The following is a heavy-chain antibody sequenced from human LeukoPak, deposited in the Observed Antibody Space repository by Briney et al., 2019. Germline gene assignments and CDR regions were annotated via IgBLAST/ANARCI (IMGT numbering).Heavy chain of an antibody. J-gene: IGHJ6*03. CDR1: GFTFSSYW. D-gene: IGHD2-15*01. CDR2: ISRSGSTK. V-gene: IGHV3-11*01. CDR3: ARVLRYCSGGNCYSGGLGYMDV. Sequence: GGSLRLSCAASGFTFSSYWMSWIRQAPGKGLEWVSSISRSGSTKYYADSVKGRFTISRDNAKNSLFLQMNSLRAEDTAVYYCARVLRYCSGGNCYSGGLGYMDVWGKGTTVTISS.